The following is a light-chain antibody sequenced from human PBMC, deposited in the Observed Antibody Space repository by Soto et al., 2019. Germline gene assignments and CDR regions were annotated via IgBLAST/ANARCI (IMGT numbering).Light chain of an antibody. J-gene: IGKJ4*01. Sequence: EIVMTQSPATLSVSPGERATLSCRASQSVSSNLAWYQQKPGQAPRLLIYGASTRATGIPARFSGSGFGTEFTLIISRLQSEDFAVYYCQQYNNWPPLSFGGGTKVEIK. CDR3: QQYNNWPPLS. CDR2: GAS. V-gene: IGKV3-15*01. CDR1: QSVSSN.